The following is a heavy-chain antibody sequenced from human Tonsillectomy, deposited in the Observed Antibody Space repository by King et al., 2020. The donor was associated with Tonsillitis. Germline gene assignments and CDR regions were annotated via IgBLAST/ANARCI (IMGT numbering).Heavy chain of an antibody. Sequence: VQLVESGGGLVKPGGSLRLPCGASGFTFSNAWMSWVRQAPGKGLEWVGRIKSKTDGGTTDYAAPVKGRFTISRDDSKNTLYLQMNSLKTADTAVYYCTTGRGVDAFDIWGQGTMVTVSS. CDR3: TTGRGVDAFDI. CDR1: GFTFSNAW. CDR2: IKSKTDGGTT. D-gene: IGHD3-10*01. J-gene: IGHJ3*02. V-gene: IGHV3-15*01.